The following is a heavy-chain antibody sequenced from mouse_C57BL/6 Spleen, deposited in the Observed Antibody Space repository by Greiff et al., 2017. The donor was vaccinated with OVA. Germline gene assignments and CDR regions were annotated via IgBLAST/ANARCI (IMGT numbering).Heavy chain of an antibody. CDR2: INPSSGYT. V-gene: IGHV1-4*01. CDR3: AREGENWGPFDY. J-gene: IGHJ2*01. CDR1: GYTFTSYT. D-gene: IGHD4-1*01. Sequence: VKLVESGAELARPGASVKMSCKASGYTFTSYTMHWVKQRPGQGLEWIGYINPSSGYTKYNQKFKDKATLTADKSSSTAYMQLSSLTSEDSAVYYCAREGENWGPFDYWGQGTTLTVSS.